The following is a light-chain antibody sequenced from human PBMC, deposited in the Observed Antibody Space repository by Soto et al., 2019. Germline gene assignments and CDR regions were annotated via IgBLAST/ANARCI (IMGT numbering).Light chain of an antibody. Sequence: DIQMTQSPSSLSASVGDRVTITCRASQGIRHYLAWYQQKPGKVPRLLIYEASNLQSGVPSRFSGSGSGTDFTLTISSLQPEDFATYYCQQSYSTLTWTFGQGTKVDI. CDR2: EAS. J-gene: IGKJ1*01. CDR3: QQSYSTLTWT. V-gene: IGKV1-27*01. CDR1: QGIRHY.